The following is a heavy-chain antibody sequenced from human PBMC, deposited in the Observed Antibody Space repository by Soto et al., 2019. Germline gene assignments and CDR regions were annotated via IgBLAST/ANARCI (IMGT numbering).Heavy chain of an antibody. D-gene: IGHD6-19*01. V-gene: IGHV6-1*01. CDR1: GDSVSSNSAA. CDR3: ARFSSGWLGSAYYYYYGMDV. CDR2: TYYRSKWYN. Sequence: PSQTLSLTCAISGDSVSSNSAAWNWIRQSPSRGLEWLGRTYYRSKWYNDYAVSVKSRITINPDTSKNQFSLQLNSVTPEDTAVYYCARFSSGWLGSAYYYYYGMDVWGQGTTVTVSS. J-gene: IGHJ6*02.